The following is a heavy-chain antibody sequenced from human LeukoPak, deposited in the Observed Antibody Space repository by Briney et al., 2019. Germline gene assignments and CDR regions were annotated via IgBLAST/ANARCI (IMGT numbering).Heavy chain of an antibody. D-gene: IGHD6-19*01. Sequence: GGSLRLSCAVSGFTFNTCGIHWVRQTPGKGLEWVALISYDGSNKYYADSVKGRFTISRDNSKNTLYLQMNSLRAEDTAVYYCAKRVAGTYHFDYWGQGTLVTVSS. CDR2: ISYDGSNK. V-gene: IGHV3-30*18. CDR1: GFTFNTCG. CDR3: AKRVAGTYHFDY. J-gene: IGHJ4*02.